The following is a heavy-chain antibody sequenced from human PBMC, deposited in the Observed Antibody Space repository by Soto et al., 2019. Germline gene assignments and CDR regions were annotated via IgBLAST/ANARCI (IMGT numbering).Heavy chain of an antibody. D-gene: IGHD3-3*01. J-gene: IGHJ4*02. CDR2: INHSGST. CDR1: GGSFSGYY. V-gene: IGHV4-34*01. CDR3: ARERGDFWSGPQPTYYFDY. Sequence: SETLSLTCAVYGGSFSGYYWSWIRQPPGKGLEWIGEINHSGSTNYNPSLKSRVTISVDTSKNQFSLKLSSVTAADTAVYYCARERGDFWSGPQPTYYFDYWGQGTLVTVSS.